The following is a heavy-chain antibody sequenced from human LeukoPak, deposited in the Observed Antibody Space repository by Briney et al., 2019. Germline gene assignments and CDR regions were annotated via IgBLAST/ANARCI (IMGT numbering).Heavy chain of an antibody. D-gene: IGHD6-13*01. CDR3: ARDIAAAGTGFDY. Sequence: SETLSLTCTVSGGSISSGSYYWSWIRQLAGKGLEWIGRIYTSGSTNYNPSLKSRVTISVDTSKNQFSLKLSSVTAADTAVYYCARDIAAAGTGFDYWGQGTLVTVSS. CDR2: IYTSGST. CDR1: GGSISSGSYY. V-gene: IGHV4-61*02. J-gene: IGHJ4*02.